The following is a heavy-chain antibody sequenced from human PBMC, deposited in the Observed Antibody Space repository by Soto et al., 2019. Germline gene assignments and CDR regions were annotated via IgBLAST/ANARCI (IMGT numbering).Heavy chain of an antibody. CDR1: CGPINSNNW. V-gene: IGHV4-4*02. Sequence: PSGTLSLNCAFSCGPINSNNWWGWVPQPPGKGLEWIGDIYHTGSTNYNPSLESRVTVSVDTAKNEFSLKLNSVTAADTATYYCARILRDSQGWYHHDFWGQGTLVTVSS. D-gene: IGHD6-19*01. CDR2: IYHTGST. J-gene: IGHJ4*02. CDR3: ARILRDSQGWYHHDF.